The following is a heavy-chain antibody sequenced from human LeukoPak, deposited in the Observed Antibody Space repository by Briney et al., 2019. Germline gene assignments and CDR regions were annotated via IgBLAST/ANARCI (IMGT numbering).Heavy chain of an antibody. CDR3: ARADQSATFGGVIVAYYFDY. Sequence: GASVKVSCKVSGYALTELSMHWVRQAPGKGLEWMGGFDPEDGETIYAQKFQGRVTMTEDTSTDTAYMELSSLRSEDTAVYYCARADQSATFGGVIVAYYFDYWGQGTLVTVSS. CDR1: GYALTELS. D-gene: IGHD3-16*02. CDR2: FDPEDGET. J-gene: IGHJ4*02. V-gene: IGHV1-24*01.